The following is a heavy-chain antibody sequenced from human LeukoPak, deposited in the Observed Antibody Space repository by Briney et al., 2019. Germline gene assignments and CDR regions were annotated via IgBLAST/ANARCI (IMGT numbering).Heavy chain of an antibody. D-gene: IGHD3-10*01. V-gene: IGHV4-59*08. CDR1: GGSISSYY. CDR2: IYYSGST. Sequence: PSETLSLTCTVSGGSISSYYWSWIRQPPGKGLEWIGYIYYSGSTNYNPSLKSRVTISVDTSKNQFSLKLSSVTAADTAVYYCTRHRGSGIFPRGTLAYLGYWGQGTLVTVSS. J-gene: IGHJ4*02. CDR3: TRHRGSGIFPRGTLAYLGY.